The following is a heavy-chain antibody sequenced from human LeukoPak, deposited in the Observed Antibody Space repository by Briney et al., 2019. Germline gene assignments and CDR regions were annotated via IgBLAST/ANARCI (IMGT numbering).Heavy chain of an antibody. CDR3: ARQVAAAGLPLNDY. Sequence: GESLQISCKGSGYNFTSYWIGWVCQMPGKGLEWMGIIYPGDSDTRYSPSFQGQVTISADKSISTAYLQWSSLKASDTAMYYCARQVAAAGLPLNDYWGQGTLVTVSS. CDR1: GYNFTSYW. CDR2: IYPGDSDT. J-gene: IGHJ4*02. V-gene: IGHV5-51*01. D-gene: IGHD6-13*01.